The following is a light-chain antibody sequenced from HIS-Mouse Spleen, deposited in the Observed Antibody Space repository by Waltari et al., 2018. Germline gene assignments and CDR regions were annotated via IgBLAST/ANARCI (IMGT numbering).Light chain of an antibody. J-gene: IGKJ1*01. V-gene: IGKV1-9*01. CDR1: QGISSY. CDR2: AAS. Sequence: DIQLTQSPSFLSASVGDRVTITCRASQGISSYLACYQQQPRKAPKPLIYAASTLQSGVPSRFSGSGSGTEFTLTISSLQPEDFATDYCQQLNSYPPTFGQGTKVEIK. CDR3: QQLNSYPPT.